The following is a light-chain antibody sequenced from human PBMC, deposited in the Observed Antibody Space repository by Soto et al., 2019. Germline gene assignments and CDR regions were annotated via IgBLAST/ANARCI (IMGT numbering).Light chain of an antibody. V-gene: IGLV4-69*01. Sequence: QPVLTQSPSASASVGASVRLTCTLSSGHSDYAIAWHQQQPEKGPRFLMKLNSDGSHTKGDGILDRFSGSSSGAERYLTISSLQSEDEADYYCQTWGTGIVFGGGTQLTVL. J-gene: IGLJ7*01. CDR2: LNSDGSH. CDR1: SGHSDYA. CDR3: QTWGTGIV.